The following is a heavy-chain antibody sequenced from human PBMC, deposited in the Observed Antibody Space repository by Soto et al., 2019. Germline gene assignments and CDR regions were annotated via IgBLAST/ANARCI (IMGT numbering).Heavy chain of an antibody. J-gene: IGHJ6*02. CDR2: IYYSGDT. CDR3: AREWSGSRRDGNPDKYYGMDV. V-gene: IGHV4-31*03. CDR1: GGSISSGSFY. D-gene: IGHD1-26*01. Sequence: QVQLQESGPGLVKPSQPLSLTCTVSGGSISSGSFYWTWIRQHPGKGLEFIGYIYYSGDTYYNPSLRSRVIISLDTSKNQFSLRLNSVTAADTAVYYCAREWSGSRRDGNPDKYYGMDVWGQGTKVTVSS.